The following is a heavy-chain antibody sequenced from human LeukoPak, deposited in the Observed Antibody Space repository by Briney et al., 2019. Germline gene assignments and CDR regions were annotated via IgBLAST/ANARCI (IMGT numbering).Heavy chain of an antibody. J-gene: IGHJ1*01. CDR1: GVSISSSNSY. D-gene: IGHD3-10*01. Sequence: SGPTLVKPSETLSLTCTVSGVSISSSNSYWGWIRQPPGKGLEWIASIYYTGDTYYNTSLKSRVTISIESSKNQISLRLTSVTATDTAMYYCATQTGSGLFTLPGGQGTLVTVSS. CDR2: IYYTGDT. CDR3: ATQTGSGLFTLP. V-gene: IGHV4-39*01.